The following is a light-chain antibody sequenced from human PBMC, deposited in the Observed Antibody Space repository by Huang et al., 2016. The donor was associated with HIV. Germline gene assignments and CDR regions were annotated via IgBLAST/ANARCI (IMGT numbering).Light chain of an antibody. V-gene: IGKV3-20*01. CDR2: GSS. Sequence: EIVLTQSPGPLSLSPGKRATLSCRTSQSISRSYLAWYPQKPGQAPRLLSYGSSSRATGIPDRFSGSGSGTDFTLTISRLEPEDFAVYYCQQYVNSPGYTFGQGTKLEIK. CDR1: QSISRSY. CDR3: QQYVNSPGYT. J-gene: IGKJ2*01.